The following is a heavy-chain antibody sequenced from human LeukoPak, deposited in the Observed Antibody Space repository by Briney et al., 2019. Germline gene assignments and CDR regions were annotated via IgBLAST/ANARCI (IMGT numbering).Heavy chain of an antibody. CDR2: MNPNSINT. J-gene: IGHJ4*02. CDR1: GYTFISYD. CDR3: ARGQWLPSSPDY. D-gene: IGHD6-19*01. V-gene: IGHV1-8*01. Sequence: ASVKVFCKASGYTFISYDIHWVRQATGQGLEWMGWMNPNSINTGYAQKFQGRVTMTRNTSIATAYMELTSLTSEDTAVYYCARGQWLPSSPDYWGQGTLVTVSS.